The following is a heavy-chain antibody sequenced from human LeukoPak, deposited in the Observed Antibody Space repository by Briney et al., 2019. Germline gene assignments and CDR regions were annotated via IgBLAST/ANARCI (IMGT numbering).Heavy chain of an antibody. D-gene: IGHD4/OR15-4a*01. CDR2: MDWDDRK. Sequence: TLSLTCTVPGGSVSSSSYYWNWVRQPPGRALEWLARMDWDDRKSYSTSLKTRLTISKDTSKTQVVLKMTNMDPVDTATYYCARMTISREGFGYWGQGTLVTVSS. J-gene: IGHJ4*02. CDR1: GGSVSSSSYY. CDR3: ARMTISREGFGY. V-gene: IGHV2-70*18.